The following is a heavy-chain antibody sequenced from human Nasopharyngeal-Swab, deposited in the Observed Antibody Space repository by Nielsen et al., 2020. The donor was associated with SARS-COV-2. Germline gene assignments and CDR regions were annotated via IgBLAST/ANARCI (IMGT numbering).Heavy chain of an antibody. J-gene: IGHJ5*02. CDR2: ISAYNGNT. Sequence: ASVKVSCKASGYTFTSYGISWVRQAPGQGLEWMGWISAYNGNTSYAQKFQGRVTMTRDTSTSTVYMELSSLRSEDTAVYYCAREEGAAAGWFDPWGQGTLVTVSS. CDR3: AREEGAAAGWFDP. CDR1: GYTFTSYG. D-gene: IGHD6-13*01. V-gene: IGHV1-18*01.